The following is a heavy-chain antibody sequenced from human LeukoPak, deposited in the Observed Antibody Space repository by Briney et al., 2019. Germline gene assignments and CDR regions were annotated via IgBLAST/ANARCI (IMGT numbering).Heavy chain of an antibody. CDR1: GFTFNIHS. CDR2: ISSSNSYI. J-gene: IGHJ4*02. Sequence: GGSLRLSCAASGFTFNIHSVICVRQARGKGLDCVSSISSSNSYIYYADSVKGRFTISRDNAQNSLYLQMNSLRAEDTAVYYCARSGSYCDYWGQGTLVTVSS. V-gene: IGHV3-21*01. CDR3: ARSGSYCDY. D-gene: IGHD1-26*01.